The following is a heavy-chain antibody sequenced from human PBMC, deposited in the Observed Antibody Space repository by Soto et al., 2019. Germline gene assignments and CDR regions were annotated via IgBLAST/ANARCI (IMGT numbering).Heavy chain of an antibody. J-gene: IGHJ6*02. D-gene: IGHD3-10*01. CDR1: GFTFISYA. CDR2: ISFDGSTE. CDR3: ARSRVGSGRNTQFNYGLDV. V-gene: IGHV3-30-3*01. Sequence: QVQLVESGGGVVQPGRSLRLSCAASGFTFISYAMHWVRQAPGKGLEWVAVISFDGSTEYYADSVKGRFTISRDNSKNSVYLRMNSLRSQDTAVHHCARSRVGSGRNTQFNYGLDVWGPGTTVTV.